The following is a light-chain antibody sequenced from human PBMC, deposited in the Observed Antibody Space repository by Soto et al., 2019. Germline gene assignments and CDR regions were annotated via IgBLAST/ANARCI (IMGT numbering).Light chain of an antibody. Sequence: DIQMTQSPSTLSASVGVRVTITCRASQSISSWLAWYQQKPGKAPKLLIYKPSSLESGVPSRFSGSGSGPEFTLTIRSLQPDDFAASYCQQYNSYSWTFGQGTKVDIK. V-gene: IGKV1-5*03. CDR2: KPS. CDR1: QSISSW. CDR3: QQYNSYSWT. J-gene: IGKJ1*01.